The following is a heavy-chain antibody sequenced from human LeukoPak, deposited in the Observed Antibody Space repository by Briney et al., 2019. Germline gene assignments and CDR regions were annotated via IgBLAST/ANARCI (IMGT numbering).Heavy chain of an antibody. CDR1: GGSISSGGYY. Sequence: SETLSLTCTVSGGSISSGGYYWSWIRQHPGKGLEWTGYIYYSGSTYYNPSLKSRVTISVDTSKNQFSLKLSSVTAADTAVYYCARDVIGSGGPYYFDYWGQGTLVTVSS. V-gene: IGHV4-31*03. CDR2: IYYSGST. CDR3: ARDVIGSGGPYYFDY. D-gene: IGHD2-15*01. J-gene: IGHJ4*02.